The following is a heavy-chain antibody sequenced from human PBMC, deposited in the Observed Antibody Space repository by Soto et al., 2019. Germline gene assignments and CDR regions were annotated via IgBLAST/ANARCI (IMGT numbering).Heavy chain of an antibody. CDR1: GVTFSSYS. V-gene: IGHV3-21*01. CDR2: ISSSSSYI. D-gene: IGHD3-22*01. CDR3: AREYYDDNSDYYQA. Sequence: GGSRRLSWAASGVTFSSYSMNVVRQAPGKGLEWVSSISSSSSYIYYADSVKGRFTISRDNAKNSLYLQMNSLRAEDTAVYYCAREYYDDNSDYYQAWGQGTXVTVSS. J-gene: IGHJ1*01.